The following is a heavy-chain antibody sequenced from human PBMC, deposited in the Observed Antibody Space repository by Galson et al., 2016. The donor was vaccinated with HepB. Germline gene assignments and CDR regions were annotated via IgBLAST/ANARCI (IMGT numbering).Heavy chain of an antibody. V-gene: IGHV3-66*01. J-gene: IGHJ6*02. CDR3: ARTLVYSSSSPYDFNYGLDV. Sequence: SLRLSCAASGVSVSINYMTWVRQAPGKGLEWVAMIFGSNTTYYADSVKGRFTFSRDSSKNTLSLQMNNLRVEDTGIYYCARTLVYSSSSPYDFNYGLDVWGRGTTVTVSS. D-gene: IGHD6-6*01. CDR1: GVSVSINY. CDR2: IFGSNTT.